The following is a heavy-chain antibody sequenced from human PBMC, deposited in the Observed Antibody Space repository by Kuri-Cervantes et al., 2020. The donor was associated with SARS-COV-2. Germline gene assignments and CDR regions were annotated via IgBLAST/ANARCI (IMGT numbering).Heavy chain of an antibody. D-gene: IGHD7-27*01. CDR2: VNHRGST. CDR1: GESFSGYY. CDR3: ARGRDWGELDY. V-gene: IGHV4-34*01. Sequence: SETLSLTCAFYGESFSGYYWNWIRQSPGKGLEWIGEVNHRGSTNYNPSLKSRVTISVDTSNKQFSLNLTSVTAADTAVYYCARGRDWGELDYWGQGTLVTVSS. J-gene: IGHJ4*02.